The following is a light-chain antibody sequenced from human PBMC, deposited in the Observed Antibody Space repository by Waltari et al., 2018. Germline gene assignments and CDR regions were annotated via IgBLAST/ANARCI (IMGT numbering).Light chain of an antibody. CDR2: DAS. J-gene: IGKJ1*01. Sequence: EVVLTQSPATLSLSPGERATLSCRASQSLSNFVAWYQHKPGQVPRLPIYDASNRAAGTPARFSGSGSGTDFTLTISGLEPEDSAVYYCQQRSNFGTFGQGTKVEIK. CDR3: QQRSNFGT. CDR1: QSLSNF. V-gene: IGKV3-11*01.